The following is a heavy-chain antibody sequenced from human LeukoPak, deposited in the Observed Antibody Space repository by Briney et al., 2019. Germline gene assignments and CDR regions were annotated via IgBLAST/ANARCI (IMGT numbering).Heavy chain of an antibody. CDR2: ISGVGST. D-gene: IGHD3-22*01. Sequence: GGSLRLSCAASGFTVSSNYMSWVRQAPGKGLEWVSSISGVGSTSYADSVKGRFTISRDNSRSTLYLHMDSLRPEDTAVYYCARSGYYYDSSSSSSWGQGTLVTVSS. CDR3: ARSGYYYDSSSSSS. CDR1: GFTVSSNY. V-gene: IGHV3-66*01. J-gene: IGHJ5*02.